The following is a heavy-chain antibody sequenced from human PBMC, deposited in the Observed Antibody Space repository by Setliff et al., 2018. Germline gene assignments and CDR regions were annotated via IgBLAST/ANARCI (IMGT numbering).Heavy chain of an antibody. CDR2: IMPIFGTT. J-gene: IGHJ6*03. V-gene: IGHV1-69*05. CDR3: AREFGITASVGNYYYYMDV. D-gene: IGHD1-20*01. CDR1: GGTFSSQG. Sequence: VASVKVSCKASGGTFSSQGICWVRQAPGQGLEWMGGIMPIFGTTNYARKFQGRVTITTDKSTSTAYMEMSSLRSEDTAVYYCAREFGITASVGNYYYYMDVWGKGTTVTVSS.